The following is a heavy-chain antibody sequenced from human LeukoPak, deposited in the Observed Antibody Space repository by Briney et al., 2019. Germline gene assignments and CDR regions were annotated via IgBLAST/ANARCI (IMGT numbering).Heavy chain of an antibody. CDR1: GFSFSTYG. CDR3: ARGPKYISATGPYYFDY. CDR2: VSSSGETT. D-gene: IGHD6-13*01. J-gene: IGHJ4*02. V-gene: IGHV3-23*01. Sequence: GGTLRLSCAGSGFSFSTYGMTWVRQAPGKGLEWVSSVSSSGETTYYADSVKGRFTISRDNSKSTLYLQVNSLRAEDTAVYYCARGPKYISATGPYYFDYWGQGTLVTVSS.